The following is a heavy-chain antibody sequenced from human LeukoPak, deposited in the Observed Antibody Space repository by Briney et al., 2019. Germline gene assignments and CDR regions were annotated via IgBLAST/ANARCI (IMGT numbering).Heavy chain of an antibody. V-gene: IGHV4-34*01. CDR3: ARLRYFDWLLFASNAFDI. Sequence: SETLSLTCAVYGGSFSGYYWSWIRQPPGKGLEWIGEINHSGSTNYNPSLKSRVTISVDTSKNQFSLKLSSVTAADTAVYYCARLRYFDWLLFASNAFDIWGQGTMVTVSS. CDR2: INHSGST. CDR1: GGSFSGYY. D-gene: IGHD3-9*01. J-gene: IGHJ3*02.